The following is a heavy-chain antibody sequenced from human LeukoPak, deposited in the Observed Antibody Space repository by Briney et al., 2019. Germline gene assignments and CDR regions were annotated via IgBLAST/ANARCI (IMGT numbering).Heavy chain of an antibody. CDR1: GLSSIIYW. CDR2: IKLDENTA. J-gene: IGHJ4*02. CDR3: ARDRPFWN. V-gene: IGHV3-74*01. Sequence: GGALRLSCAAPGLSSIIYWMHWVRQVPGKGLVWVSRIKLDENTAYYADFVKGRFTISRDDAKTTVYLQMNSLRAEDSAVYYCARDRPFWNWGQGTLVTVSS. D-gene: IGHD3-3*01.